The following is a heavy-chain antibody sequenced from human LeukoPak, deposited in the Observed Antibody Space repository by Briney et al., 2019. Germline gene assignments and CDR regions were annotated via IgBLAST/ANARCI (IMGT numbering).Heavy chain of an antibody. CDR1: GYTFTSYA. V-gene: IGHV1-69*13. J-gene: IGHJ4*02. CDR2: IIPIFGTA. CDR3: ARAAGDSSAWMDY. Sequence: SVKVSCKASGYTFTSYAMHWVRQAPGQRLEWMGGIIPIFGTANYAQKFQGRVTITADESTSTAYMELSSLRSEDTAVYYCARAAGDSSAWMDYWGQGTLVTVSS. D-gene: IGHD6-19*01.